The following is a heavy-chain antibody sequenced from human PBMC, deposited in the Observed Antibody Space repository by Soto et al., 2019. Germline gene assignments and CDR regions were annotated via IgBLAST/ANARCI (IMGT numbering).Heavy chain of an antibody. Sequence: PGGSLRLSCAASGFTVSSNYMSWVRQAPGKGLEWVSVIYSGGSTYYADSVKGRFTISRDNSKNTLYLQMNSLRAEDTAVYYCARDQGHDFWSGYPFNYYYYMDVWGKGTTVTVSS. CDR2: IYSGGST. CDR3: ARDQGHDFWSGYPFNYYYYMDV. D-gene: IGHD3-3*01. CDR1: GFTVSSNY. V-gene: IGHV3-66*01. J-gene: IGHJ6*03.